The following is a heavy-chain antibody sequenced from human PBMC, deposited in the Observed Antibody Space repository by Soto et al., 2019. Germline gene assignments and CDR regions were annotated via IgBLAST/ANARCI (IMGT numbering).Heavy chain of an antibody. Sequence: SETLSLTCTVSGGSISSSSYYWGWIRQPPGKGLEWIGSIFYSGSTYYNPSLKSRVTISIDKSKNQFSLNLSSVTAADTAVYYCARDHRYGDNWAFDYWGQGALVTVSS. D-gene: IGHD3-16*02. CDR2: IFYSGST. CDR1: GGSISSSSYY. J-gene: IGHJ4*02. CDR3: ARDHRYGDNWAFDY. V-gene: IGHV4-39*07.